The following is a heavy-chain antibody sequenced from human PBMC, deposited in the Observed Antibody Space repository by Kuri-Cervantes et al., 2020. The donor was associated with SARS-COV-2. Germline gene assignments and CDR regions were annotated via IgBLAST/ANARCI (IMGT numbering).Heavy chain of an antibody. V-gene: IGHV4-31*03. J-gene: IGHJ3*01. CDR3: ARGGTTVPTSGAFDF. Sequence: LRLSCTVSGGSTSSGGYYWSWVRQHPGRGPEWIGYVYYNGNTFYSPSLKSRVTMSIDTSRNQFSLRLSSVTAADTAVYYCARGGTTVPTSGAFDFWGQGTLVTVSS. D-gene: IGHD4-17*01. CDR1: GGSTSSGGYY. CDR2: VYYNGNT.